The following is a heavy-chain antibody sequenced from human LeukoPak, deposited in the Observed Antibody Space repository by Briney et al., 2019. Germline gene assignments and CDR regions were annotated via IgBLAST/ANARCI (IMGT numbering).Heavy chain of an antibody. CDR1: GFTFSSYS. Sequence: GGSLRLSCAASGFTFSSYSMNWVRQAPGKGLEWVSSISSSSSYIYYADSVKGRFTISRDNAKNSLYLQMNSLRAEDTAVYYCARQWQLADLLDCWGQGTLVTVSS. D-gene: IGHD6-13*01. V-gene: IGHV3-21*01. J-gene: IGHJ4*02. CDR3: ARQWQLADLLDC. CDR2: ISSSSSYI.